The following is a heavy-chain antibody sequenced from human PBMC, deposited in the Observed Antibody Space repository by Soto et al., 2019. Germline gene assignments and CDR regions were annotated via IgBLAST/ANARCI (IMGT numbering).Heavy chain of an antibody. Sequence: SETLSLTCTVSGDSISRGGYSWTWIRQPPGKALEWIGNIYDSGSTSYNPSLKSRVTISVDRSKNQFSLKLTSVTAADTAVYFCARGSSSYYDYGMDVWGQGTTVTVSS. V-gene: IGHV4-30-2*01. CDR1: GDSISRGGYS. D-gene: IGHD6-6*01. CDR2: IYDSGST. J-gene: IGHJ6*02. CDR3: ARGSSSYYDYGMDV.